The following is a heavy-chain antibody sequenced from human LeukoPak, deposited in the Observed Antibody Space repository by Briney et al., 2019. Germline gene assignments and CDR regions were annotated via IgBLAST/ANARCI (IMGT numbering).Heavy chain of an antibody. CDR3: VRAKNDIVVVVGTRNYYYYGMDV. CDR1: GGSISSSNYY. V-gene: IGHV4-39*07. D-gene: IGHD2-15*01. CDR2: ISHSGST. J-gene: IGHJ6*02. Sequence: PSETLSLTCTVSGGSISSSNYYWSWIRQPPGKGLEWIGEISHSGSTNYNPSLKSRVIISVDTSKNQFSLKLTSVTAADTALYYCVRAKNDIVVVVGTRNYYYYGMDVWGQGTTVTVSS.